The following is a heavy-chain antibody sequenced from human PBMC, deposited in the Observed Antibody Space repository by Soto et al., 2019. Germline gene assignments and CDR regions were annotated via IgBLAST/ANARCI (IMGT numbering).Heavy chain of an antibody. Sequence: QVQLVQSGAEVKKPGSSVKVSCKASGGTFSSYAISWVRQAPGQGLEWMGGIIPIFGTANYAQKFQGRVTITADESTSTVYMERSSLRSEDTAVYYCARGVEGSSSGYYYGMDVWGQGTTVTVSS. CDR2: IIPIFGTA. CDR1: GGTFSSYA. J-gene: IGHJ6*02. CDR3: ARGVEGSSSGYYYGMDV. D-gene: IGHD6-6*01. V-gene: IGHV1-69*12.